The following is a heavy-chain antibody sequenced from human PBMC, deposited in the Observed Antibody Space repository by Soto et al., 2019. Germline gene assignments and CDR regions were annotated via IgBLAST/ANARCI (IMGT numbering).Heavy chain of an antibody. D-gene: IGHD3-9*01. CDR1: GFTFSSYD. CDR2: INSDGSST. Sequence: GGSLRLSCSASGFTFSSYDIHWVRQAPGEGLVWVSRINSDGSSTSYADSVKGRFTISRDNAKNTLYLQMNSLRAEDAAVYYCARDVRFDWLLLDYYYYYGMDVWGQGTTVTVSS. J-gene: IGHJ6*02. CDR3: ARDVRFDWLLLDYYYYYGMDV. V-gene: IGHV3-74*01.